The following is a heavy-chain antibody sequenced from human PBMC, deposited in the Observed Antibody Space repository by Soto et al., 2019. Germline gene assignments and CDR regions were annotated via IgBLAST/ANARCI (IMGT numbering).Heavy chain of an antibody. CDR2: AHPETGST. J-gene: IGHJ5*02. CDR3: ASVRVPADWLVP. Sequence: ASVKVSCKGSGYSSRSYDMTWVRQAPGQGLEWMVWAHPETGSTGYEQRFQGRVSMTSGTSRNTTYMELSDLRVEDTAVYYSASVRVPADWLVPWG. D-gene: IGHD6-6*01. CDR1: GYSSRSYD. V-gene: IGHV1-8*02.